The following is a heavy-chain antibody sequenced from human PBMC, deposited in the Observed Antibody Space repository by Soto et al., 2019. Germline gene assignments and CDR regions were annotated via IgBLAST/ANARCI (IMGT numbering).Heavy chain of an antibody. V-gene: IGHV1-18*01. CDR1: GYTFTSYG. Sequence: ASVKVSCKASGYTFTSYGISWVRQAPGQGLEWMGWISAYNGDTNYAQKLQGRVTMTTDTSTSTAYMELRSLRSDDTAVYYCARAYVGAQPLGTDAFDIWGQGTMVTVSS. J-gene: IGHJ3*02. D-gene: IGHD1-26*01. CDR3: ARAYVGAQPLGTDAFDI. CDR2: ISAYNGDT.